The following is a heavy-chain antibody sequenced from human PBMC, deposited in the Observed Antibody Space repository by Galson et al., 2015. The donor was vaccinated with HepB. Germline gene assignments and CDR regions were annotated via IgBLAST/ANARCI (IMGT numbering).Heavy chain of an antibody. J-gene: IGHJ4*02. CDR3: AHRPYCSSPSCYAAFDY. CDR1: GFSLSTSGMC. CDR2: IYWNDDK. V-gene: IGHV2-5*08. D-gene: IGHD2-2*01. Sequence: PALVKPTQTLTLTCTFSGFSLSTSGMCVSWIRQPPGKALEWLALIYWNDDKRYSPSLKSRLTITKDTSKNQVVLTMTNMDPVDTATYYCAHRPYCSSPSCYAAFDYWGQGTLVTVSS.